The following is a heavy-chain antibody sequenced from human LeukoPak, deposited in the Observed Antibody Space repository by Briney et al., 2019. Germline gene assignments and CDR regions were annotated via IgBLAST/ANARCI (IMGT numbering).Heavy chain of an antibody. J-gene: IGHJ4*02. CDR2: IYDSGSS. Sequence: SETLSLTCTVSGGSISSYYWSWIRQSPGKGLEWIGDIYDSGSSKYNPSLKSRVTMSPDMSKNQFSLKLSSVTAADTAVYYCARLESGVLGDPYYYDSTGYYYRGYFDSWGQGTLVTVSS. D-gene: IGHD3-22*01. CDR3: ARLESGVLGDPYYYDSTGYYYRGYFDS. CDR1: GGSISSYY. V-gene: IGHV4-59*08.